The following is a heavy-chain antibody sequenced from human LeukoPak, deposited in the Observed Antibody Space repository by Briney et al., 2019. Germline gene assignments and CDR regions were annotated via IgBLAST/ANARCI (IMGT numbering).Heavy chain of an antibody. CDR3: ARSPTVAGHFDY. V-gene: IGHV1-2*02. Sequence: ASVKVSCKASGGTFSSYAISWVRQAPGQGLEWMGGIIPNSGGTNYAQKFQGRVTMTRDTSISTAYMELSRLRSDDTAVYYCARSPTVAGHFDYWGQGTLVTVSS. CDR1: GGTFSSYA. D-gene: IGHD6-19*01. J-gene: IGHJ4*02. CDR2: IIPNSGGT.